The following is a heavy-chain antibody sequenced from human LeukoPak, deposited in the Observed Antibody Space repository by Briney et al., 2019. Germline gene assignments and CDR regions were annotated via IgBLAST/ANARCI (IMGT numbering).Heavy chain of an antibody. CDR2: INHSGST. Sequence: GSLRLSCAASGFTLSDYYMSWIRQPPGKGLEWIGEINHSGSTNYNPSLKSRVTISVDTSKNQFSLKLSSVSAADTAVYYCARHAYGDLGWFDPWGQGTLVTVSS. D-gene: IGHD4-17*01. V-gene: IGHV4-34*01. J-gene: IGHJ5*02. CDR1: GFTLSDYY. CDR3: ARHAYGDLGWFDP.